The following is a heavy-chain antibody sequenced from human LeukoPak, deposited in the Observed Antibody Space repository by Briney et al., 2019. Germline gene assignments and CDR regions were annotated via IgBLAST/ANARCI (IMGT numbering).Heavy chain of an antibody. D-gene: IGHD2-2*01. J-gene: IGHJ1*01. Sequence: ASVKVSCKASGYTFTGYYIHWVRQAPGQGLEWMGWINPNSGGTNYAQKFQGRVTMTRDTSTRTAYMDLSRLRPDDTAVYYCARSGLYAEYHQHWGQGIPVTVSS. CDR3: ARSGLYAEYHQH. CDR2: INPNSGGT. V-gene: IGHV1-2*02. CDR1: GYTFTGYY.